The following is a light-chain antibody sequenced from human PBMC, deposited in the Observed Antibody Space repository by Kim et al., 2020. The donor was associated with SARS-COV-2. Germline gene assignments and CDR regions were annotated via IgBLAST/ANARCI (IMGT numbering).Light chain of an antibody. CDR3: QQYNNWPPWT. CDR2: GAS. Sequence: SSNLAWYQQKPGQAPRLLIYGASTRATGIPARFSGSGSGTGFTLTISSLQSEDFAVYYCQQYNNWPPWTFGQGTKVDIK. CDR1: SSN. V-gene: IGKV3-15*01. J-gene: IGKJ1*01.